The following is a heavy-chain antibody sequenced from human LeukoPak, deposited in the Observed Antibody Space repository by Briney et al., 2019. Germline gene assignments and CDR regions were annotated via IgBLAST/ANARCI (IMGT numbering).Heavy chain of an antibody. CDR3: ARDDALVATGSFNY. V-gene: IGHV1-18*04. CDR1: GYTFIGYY. D-gene: IGHD5-12*01. Sequence: ASVKVSCKASGYTFIGYYIHWVRQAPGHGLEWMGWISAYNGNTKYAQKLQGRVTMTTDTSTSTAYMELRSLRSDDTAVYYCARDDALVATGSFNYWGQGTLVTVSS. CDR2: ISAYNGNT. J-gene: IGHJ4*02.